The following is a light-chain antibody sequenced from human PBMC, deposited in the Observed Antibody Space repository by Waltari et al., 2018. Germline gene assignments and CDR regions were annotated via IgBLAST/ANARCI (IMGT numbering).Light chain of an antibody. CDR1: SSDIGNYNF. CDR2: DVT. Sequence: QSALTQPASVSGSPGQSITLSRTGTSSDIGNYNFVSWYQHHPGEAPKLVIYDVTKRPSGISNRFSGSKSGNTASLTISGLQAEDEANYVCASYTSSDSFVVFGGGTKLTVL. CDR3: ASYTSSDSFVV. V-gene: IGLV2-14*03. J-gene: IGLJ2*01.